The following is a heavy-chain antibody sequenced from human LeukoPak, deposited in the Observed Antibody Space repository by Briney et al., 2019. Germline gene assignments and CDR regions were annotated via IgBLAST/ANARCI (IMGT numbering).Heavy chain of an antibody. CDR1: GDSISSSSYY. J-gene: IGHJ5*01. V-gene: IGHV4-39*01. Sequence: SETLSLTCTVSGDSISSSSYYWGWVRQPPGKGLEWIGSIYYSGSTYYNPSLKSRVTISVDTSKNQFSLKLSSVTAADTAVYYCASTYVDQNWFDPWGQGTLVTVSS. D-gene: IGHD3-16*01. CDR3: ASTYVDQNWFDP. CDR2: IYYSGST.